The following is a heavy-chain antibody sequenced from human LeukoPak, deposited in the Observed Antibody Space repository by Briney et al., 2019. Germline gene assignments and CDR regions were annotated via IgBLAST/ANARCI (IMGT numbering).Heavy chain of an antibody. J-gene: IGHJ3*02. CDR1: GGSISTYY. CDR3: ARVYGSGYDFRGAFDI. V-gene: IGHV4-59*01. CDR2: IYYTGST. D-gene: IGHD5-12*01. Sequence: SETLSLTCTVSGGSISTYYWTWIRQPPGKGLEWIGYIYYTGSTNYNPSLKSRVTISVDTSKNQFSLKLSSVTAADTAVCYCARVYGSGYDFRGAFDIWGQGTMVSDSS.